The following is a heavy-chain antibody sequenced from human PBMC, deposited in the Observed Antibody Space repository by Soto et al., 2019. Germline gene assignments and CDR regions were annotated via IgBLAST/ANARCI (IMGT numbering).Heavy chain of an antibody. Sequence: QVYLQQWGAGLLKPSETLSLTCDVYGGSFRDYYWNWVRQTPGKGLEWIGEIDHSGSTNYNPSLKSRVTMSLHTSKNQFSLNLTSATAADTAVYYCARLPGECTTATCYAFRRGDYWGQGTRVTVSS. V-gene: IGHV4-34*02. J-gene: IGHJ4*02. CDR1: GGSFRDYY. D-gene: IGHD2-2*01. CDR2: IDHSGST. CDR3: ARLPGECTTATCYAFRRGDY.